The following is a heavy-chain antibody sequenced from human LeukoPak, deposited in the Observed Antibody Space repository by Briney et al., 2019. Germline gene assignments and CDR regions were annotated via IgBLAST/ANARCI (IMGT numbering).Heavy chain of an antibody. J-gene: IGHJ4*02. V-gene: IGHV3-30-3*01. CDR3: ARIWNRAYYFDY. CDR2: ISYDGSNR. CDR1: GFTFSSYP. D-gene: IGHD1-1*01. Sequence: GGSLRLSCAASGFTFSSYPLHWVRQAPGKGLEWVAVISYDGSNRYSADSVKGRFTFSRDNSKSTLYLQMNSLRPEDTAVYYCARIWNRAYYFDYWGQGTLVTVSS.